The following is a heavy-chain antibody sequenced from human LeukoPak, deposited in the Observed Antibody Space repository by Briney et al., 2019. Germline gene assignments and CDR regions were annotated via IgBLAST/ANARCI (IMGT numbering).Heavy chain of an antibody. CDR3: ARDFRVWQWLVLGY. Sequence: ASVKVSCKGSGYNFRSYGMSWVRQVPGQGLEWMGWISTYDGKTNYAQKFQGRVTMTTDTSTNTAYMELRSLRSDDTAVYYCARDFRVWQWLVLGYWGQGTLVTVSS. V-gene: IGHV1-18*04. D-gene: IGHD6-19*01. CDR2: ISTYDGKT. CDR1: GYNFRSYG. J-gene: IGHJ4*02.